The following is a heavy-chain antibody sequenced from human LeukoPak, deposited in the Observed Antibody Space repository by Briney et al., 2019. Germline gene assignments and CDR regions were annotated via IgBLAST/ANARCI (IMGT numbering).Heavy chain of an antibody. Sequence: SETLSLTCTVSGYSISSGYYWGWIRQPPGKGLEWIGSIYHSGSTYYNPSLKSRVTISVDTSKNQFSLKLSSVTAADTAVYYCARDTAMYRAFDIWGQGTMVTVSS. V-gene: IGHV4-38-2*02. J-gene: IGHJ3*02. CDR1: GYSISSGYY. CDR2: IYHSGST. CDR3: ARDTAMYRAFDI. D-gene: IGHD2-8*01.